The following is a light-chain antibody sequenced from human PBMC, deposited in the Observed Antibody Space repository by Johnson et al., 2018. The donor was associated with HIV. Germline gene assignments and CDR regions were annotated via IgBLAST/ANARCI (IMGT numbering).Light chain of an antibody. Sequence: QSVLTQPPSVSAAPGQKVTISCSGSSSNIGNNYVSWYQQLPGTAPKLLIYDNNKRPSGIPDRFSASMSGPSATLAITGLPNGDEGDYYCGAWASSLGAHYVFGTGTRVTVL. J-gene: IGLJ1*01. CDR2: DNN. CDR3: GAWASSLGAHYV. CDR1: SSNIGNNY. V-gene: IGLV1-51*01.